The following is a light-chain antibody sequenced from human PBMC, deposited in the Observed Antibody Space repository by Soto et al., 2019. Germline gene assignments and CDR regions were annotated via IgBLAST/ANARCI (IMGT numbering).Light chain of an antibody. CDR1: QYTSSW. CDR2: KSS. CDR3: QQSYSTPIT. V-gene: IGKV1-5*03. Sequence: DIQMTQSPSTLSASVGDRVTITCRASQYTSSWLAWYQQKPGKAPKPLIYKSSTLESGVPSRFSGSGSGTDFTLTISSLQPEDFATYYCQQSYSTPITFGQGTRLEIK. J-gene: IGKJ5*01.